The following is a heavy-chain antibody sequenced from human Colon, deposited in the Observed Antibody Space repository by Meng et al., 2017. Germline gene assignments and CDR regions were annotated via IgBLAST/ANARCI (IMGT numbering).Heavy chain of an antibody. CDR2: IGHSGIT. D-gene: IGHD6-19*01. V-gene: IGHV4-38-2*01. CDR3: VRSSGWVRTGFDP. CDR1: GDSISNHNW. J-gene: IGHJ5*02. Sequence: QVQLRESGPALVTPSETLSLTCAVSGDSISNHNWWAWARQPPGKGLEWTGSIGHSGITYYTPSLKSRVTVSIDTSKSQFSLKLTSVTAADTAVYYCVRSSGWVRTGFDPWGQGTLVTVSS.